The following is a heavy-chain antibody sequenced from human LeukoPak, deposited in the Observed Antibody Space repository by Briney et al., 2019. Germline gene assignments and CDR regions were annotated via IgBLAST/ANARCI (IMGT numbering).Heavy chain of an antibody. J-gene: IGHJ4*02. D-gene: IGHD3-16*01. CDR1: GFTFSSYA. CDR2: ISWNSGSI. V-gene: IGHV3-9*01. CDR3: AKETGGNFDY. Sequence: GGSLRLSCAASGFTFSSYAMSWVRQAPGKGLEWVSGISWNSGSIGYADSVKGRFTISRDNAKNSLYLQMNSLRAEDTALYYCAKETGGNFDYWGQGTLVTVSS.